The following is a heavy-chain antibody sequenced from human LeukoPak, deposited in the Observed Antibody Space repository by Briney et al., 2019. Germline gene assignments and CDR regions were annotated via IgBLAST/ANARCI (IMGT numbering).Heavy chain of an antibody. J-gene: IGHJ4*02. V-gene: IGHV4-30-4*08. CDR3: ARGDGYNIFPCDF. D-gene: IGHD5-24*01. Sequence: KPSETLSLTCTVSGGSISSGDYYWSWIRQPPGKGLEWIGYIYYSGSTYYNPSLKSRVTISVDTSKHQFSLKLTSVTAADTAVYYCARGDGYNIFPCDFWGQGTLVTVSS. CDR2: IYYSGST. CDR1: GGSISSGDYY.